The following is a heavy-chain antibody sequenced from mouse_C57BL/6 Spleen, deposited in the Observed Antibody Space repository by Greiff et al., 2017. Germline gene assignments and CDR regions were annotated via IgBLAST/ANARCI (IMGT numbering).Heavy chain of an antibody. D-gene: IGHD1-1*01. V-gene: IGHV1-82*01. CDR1: GYAFSSSW. CDR2: IYPGDGDT. J-gene: IGHJ4*01. CDR3: AKLYYYGSSEGYAMDY. Sequence: QVQLKESGPELVKPGASVKISCKASGYAFSSSWMNWVKQRPGKGLEWIGRIYPGDGDTNYNGKFKGKATLTADKSSSTAYMQLSSLTSEDSAVYFCAKLYYYGSSEGYAMDYWGQGTSVTVSS.